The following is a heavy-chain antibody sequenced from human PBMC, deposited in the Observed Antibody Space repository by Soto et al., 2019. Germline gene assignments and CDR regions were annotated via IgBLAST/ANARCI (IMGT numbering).Heavy chain of an antibody. CDR1: GFTVSNNY. D-gene: IGHD6-19*01. Sequence: EVQLVESGGGLIQPGGSLRLSCAASGFTVSNNYMSWVSQAPGKGLEWVSVIYSGGTTYYSDSVKGRFSISRDNSKDTLYLQMNSLRAEDTAVYYCARDGGSSGVDYWGQGTLVTVSS. CDR3: ARDGGSSGVDY. V-gene: IGHV3-53*01. J-gene: IGHJ4*02. CDR2: IYSGGTT.